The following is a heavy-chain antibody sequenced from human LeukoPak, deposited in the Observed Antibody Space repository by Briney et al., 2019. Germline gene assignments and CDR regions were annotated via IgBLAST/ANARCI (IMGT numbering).Heavy chain of an antibody. CDR2: FDPEDGET. Sequence: ASVKVSCKVSGYTLTELSMHWVRQAPGKGLEWMGGFDPEDGETIYAQKFQGGVTMTEDTSTDTAYMELSSLRSEDTAVYYCATTGRSGYDYYYYYYMDVWGKGTTVTVSS. D-gene: IGHD5-12*01. CDR1: GYTLTELS. J-gene: IGHJ6*03. CDR3: ATTGRSGYDYYYYYYMDV. V-gene: IGHV1-24*01.